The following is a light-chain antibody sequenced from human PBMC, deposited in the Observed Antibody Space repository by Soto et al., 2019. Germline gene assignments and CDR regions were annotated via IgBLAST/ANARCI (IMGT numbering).Light chain of an antibody. CDR3: QQYGSSPVA. V-gene: IGKV3-20*01. J-gene: IGKJ1*01. CDR2: GAS. CDR1: QSVSSSY. Sequence: EIVLTQSPGTLSMTPGERATLSCRASQSVSSSYLAWYQQKPGQAPRLLIYGASSRATGIPDRFSGSGSGTDFTLTISRLEPEDFAVYYCQQYGSSPVAFGQGTKV.